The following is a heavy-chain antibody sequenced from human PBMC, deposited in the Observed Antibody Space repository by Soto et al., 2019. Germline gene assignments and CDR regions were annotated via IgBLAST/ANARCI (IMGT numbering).Heavy chain of an antibody. V-gene: IGHV2-5*02. Sequence: SGPTLVKPTQTLTLTCTFSGFSLSTSGVGVGWIRQPPGKALEWLALIYWDDGKRYSPSLKRRLTITKDTSKHQVVLTMTNMDPEDTATYYCARVFNWNYFDYWGQGTLVTVSS. D-gene: IGHD1-20*01. J-gene: IGHJ4*02. CDR1: GFSLSTSGVG. CDR2: IYWDDGK. CDR3: ARVFNWNYFDY.